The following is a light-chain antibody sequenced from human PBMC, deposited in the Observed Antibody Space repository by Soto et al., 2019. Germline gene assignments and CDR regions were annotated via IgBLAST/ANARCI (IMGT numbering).Light chain of an antibody. Sequence: IQVTQSPSSVSASVGDRVTITCRASQPISSWLAWYQQKPGQPPNLLSYSASTLRSGVPSRFSGSASGTLFTLTITNLQPEDFATYYCQQASSFPLTFGGGTKVEVK. CDR3: QQASSFPLT. J-gene: IGKJ4*01. V-gene: IGKV1-12*01. CDR2: SAS. CDR1: QPISSW.